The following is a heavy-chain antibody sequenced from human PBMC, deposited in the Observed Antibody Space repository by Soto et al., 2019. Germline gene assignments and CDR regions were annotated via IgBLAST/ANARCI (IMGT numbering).Heavy chain of an antibody. CDR3: ASGGASTYYYGMDV. CDR2: MNPNSGNT. CDR1: GYTFTSYD. V-gene: IGHV1-8*01. J-gene: IGHJ6*02. D-gene: IGHD2-2*01. Sequence: ASVKVSCKASGYTFTSYDINWVRQATGQGLEWMGWMNPNSGNTGYAQKFQGRVTMTRNTSISTAYMELSSLRSEDTAVYYCASGGASTYYYGMDVWGQGTTVTVSS.